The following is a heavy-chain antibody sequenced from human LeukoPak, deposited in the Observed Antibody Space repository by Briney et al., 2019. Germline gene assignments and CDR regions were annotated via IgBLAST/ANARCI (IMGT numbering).Heavy chain of an antibody. V-gene: IGHV3-66*01. CDR2: IYKIGNT. CDR1: GFTVSNNY. Sequence: GGSLRLSCAASGFTVSNNYMTWVRQAPGKGLEWVSVIYKIGNTFYADFVKGRFTISRDNFRNTLYLQMNSPRAADTALYYCARGLVVGGSGVWAFDIWGQGTMVTVSS. D-gene: IGHD1-26*01. CDR3: ARGLVVGGSGVWAFDI. J-gene: IGHJ3*02.